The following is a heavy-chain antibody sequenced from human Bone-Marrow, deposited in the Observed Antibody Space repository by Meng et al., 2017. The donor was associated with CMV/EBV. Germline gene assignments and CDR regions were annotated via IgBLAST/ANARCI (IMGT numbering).Heavy chain of an antibody. V-gene: IGHV3-30*02. CDR3: AKVGSRTIAAAAIDY. Sequence: GESLKISCAASGFTFSSYGMHWVRQAPGKGLEWVAFIRYDGSNKYYADSVKGRFTISRDNSKNTLYLQMNSLRAEDTAVYYCAKVGSRTIAAAAIDYWVQGTLVPVSS. CDR1: GFTFSSYG. CDR2: IRYDGSNK. D-gene: IGHD6-13*01. J-gene: IGHJ4*02.